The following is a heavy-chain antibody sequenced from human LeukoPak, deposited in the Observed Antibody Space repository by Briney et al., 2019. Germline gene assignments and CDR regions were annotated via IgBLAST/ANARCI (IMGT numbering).Heavy chain of an antibody. J-gene: IGHJ4*02. Sequence: GGSLRLSCAASGFTVSSTYMSWVRQAPGKGLEWVSVLYRDGSTYYADSVKGRFTISRDNSKNTLYLQMNRLRAEDTAIYYCARDQLTVTSSGWGQGTLVTVSS. V-gene: IGHV3-53*01. CDR3: ARDQLTVTSSG. CDR2: LYRDGST. D-gene: IGHD4-17*01. CDR1: GFTVSSTY.